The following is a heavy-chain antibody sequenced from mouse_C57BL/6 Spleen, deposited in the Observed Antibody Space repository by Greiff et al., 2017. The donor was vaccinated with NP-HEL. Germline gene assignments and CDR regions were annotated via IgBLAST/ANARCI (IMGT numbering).Heavy chain of an antibody. CDR3: ARYSDYGSSYAMDY. J-gene: IGHJ4*01. CDR1: GFTFTDYY. CDR2: IRNKANGYTT. D-gene: IGHD1-1*01. Sequence: EVKLMESGGGLVQPGGSLSLSCAASGFTFTDYYMSWVRQPPGKALAWLGFIRNKANGYTTEYSASVKGRFTISRDNSQSILDLQMNALRAEDSATYYCARYSDYGSSYAMDYWGQGTSVTVSS. V-gene: IGHV7-3*01.